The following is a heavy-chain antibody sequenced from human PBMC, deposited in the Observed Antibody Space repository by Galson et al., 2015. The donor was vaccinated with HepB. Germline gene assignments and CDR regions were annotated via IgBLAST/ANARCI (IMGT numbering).Heavy chain of an antibody. J-gene: IGHJ6*02. CDR2: IGSDGSST. Sequence: SLRLSCAASGFTFSSYAMSWVRQAPGKGLEWVSAIGSDGSSTFYADSVKGRSTISRDNSGNTLYLQMNSLRAEDTAIYCCAKDLGVRGEYYYYGMDVWGQGTTVTVSS. D-gene: IGHD3-10*01. V-gene: IGHV3-23*01. CDR1: GFTFSSYA. CDR3: AKDLGVRGEYYYYGMDV.